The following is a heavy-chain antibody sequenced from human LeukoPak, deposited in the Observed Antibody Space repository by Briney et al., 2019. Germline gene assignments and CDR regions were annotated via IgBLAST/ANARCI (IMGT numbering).Heavy chain of an antibody. Sequence: SETLSLTCTVSGGSISSYYWSWIRQPPGKGLEWIGYIYYSGSTNYNPSLKSRVTMSVDTSKNQFSLKLSSVTAADTAVYYCARARAGFGTNWFDPWGQGTLVTVSS. D-gene: IGHD3-10*01. CDR3: ARARAGFGTNWFDP. CDR1: GGSISSYY. V-gene: IGHV4-59*12. J-gene: IGHJ5*02. CDR2: IYYSGST.